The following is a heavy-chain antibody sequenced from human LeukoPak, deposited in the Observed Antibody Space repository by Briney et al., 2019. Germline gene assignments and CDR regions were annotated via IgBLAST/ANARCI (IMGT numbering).Heavy chain of an antibody. J-gene: IGHJ5*02. Sequence: GGSLRLSCAASGLTFSDYAMSWVRQAPGKGLEWVSVIYSGGSTYYADSVKGRFTISRDNSKNTLYLQMNSLRAEDTAVYYCARGTTEILDWFDPWGQGTLVTVSS. CDR1: GLTFSDYA. CDR2: IYSGGST. CDR3: ARGTTEILDWFDP. D-gene: IGHD1-14*01. V-gene: IGHV3-66*02.